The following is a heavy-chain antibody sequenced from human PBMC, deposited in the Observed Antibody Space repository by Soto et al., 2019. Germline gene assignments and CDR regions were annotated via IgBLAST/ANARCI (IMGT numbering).Heavy chain of an antibody. CDR1: GFTFTSSA. CDR3: AAESGNYDILTGYYYLAYYYRMDF. Sequence: SVKVSCKASGFTFTSSAVQWVRQARGQRLEWIGWIVVGSGNTNYAQKFQERVTITRDMSTSTAYMELSSLRSEDTAVYYCAAESGNYDILTGYYYLAYYYRMDFWGQRTTVTGSS. V-gene: IGHV1-58*01. CDR2: IVVGSGNT. J-gene: IGHJ6*02. D-gene: IGHD3-9*01.